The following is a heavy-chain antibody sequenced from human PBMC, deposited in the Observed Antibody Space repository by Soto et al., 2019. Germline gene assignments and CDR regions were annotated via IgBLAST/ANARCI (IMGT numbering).Heavy chain of an antibody. J-gene: IGHJ4*02. CDR1: GGSISSSSYY. V-gene: IGHV4-39*01. CDR3: ARHGGSGVDY. D-gene: IGHD6-19*01. Sequence: SETLSLTCTVSGGSISSSSYYWGGIRQPPGKGQEWIGSIYYSGSTYYNPSLKSRVTISVDTSKNQFSLKLSSVTAADTAVYYCARHGGSGVDYWGQGTLVTVSS. CDR2: IYYSGST.